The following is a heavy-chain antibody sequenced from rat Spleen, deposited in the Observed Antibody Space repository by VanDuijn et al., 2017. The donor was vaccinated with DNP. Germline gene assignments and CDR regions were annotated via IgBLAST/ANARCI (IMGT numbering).Heavy chain of an antibody. V-gene: IGHV5-25*01. J-gene: IGHJ3*01. CDR2: ISTGGGTP. Sequence: EVQLVESGGGLVQPGRSMKLSCAASGFTFSNYYMAWVRQAPTKGLEWVASISTGGGTPYYRDSVKGRFTISRDNAQSTLYLQMDSLRSEDTATYYCATSRDGFAYWGQGTLVTVSS. CDR1: GFTFSNYY. CDR3: ATSRDGFAY.